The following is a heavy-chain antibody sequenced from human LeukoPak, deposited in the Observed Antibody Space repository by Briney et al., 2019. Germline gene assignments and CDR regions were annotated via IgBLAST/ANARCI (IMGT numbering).Heavy chain of an antibody. V-gene: IGHV4-30-2*01. J-gene: IGHJ4*02. CDR2: IYHSGST. Sequence: SETLSLTCTVSGASISSGGYYWSWIRQPPGKGLEWIGYIYHSGSTYYNPSLKSRVTISVDRSKNQFSLKLSSVTAADTAVYYCAREVKQLVYFDYWGQGTLVTVSS. CDR1: GASISSGGYY. CDR3: AREVKQLVYFDY. D-gene: IGHD6-6*01.